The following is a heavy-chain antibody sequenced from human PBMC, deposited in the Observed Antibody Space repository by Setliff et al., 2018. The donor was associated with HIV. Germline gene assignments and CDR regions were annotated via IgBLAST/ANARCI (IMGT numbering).Heavy chain of an antibody. Sequence: PGGSLRLSCVGSGFTFSSYTMTWVRQAPGKGLEWVSTVYGDGRTFYADSAQGRFTISRDNSNNILFLQMNSLLAEDTAVYYCAKGVKFLDPWGQGTLVTVSS. CDR2: VYGDGRT. CDR3: AKGVKFLDP. V-gene: IGHV3-53*01. D-gene: IGHD3-16*01. CDR1: GFTFSSYT. J-gene: IGHJ5*02.